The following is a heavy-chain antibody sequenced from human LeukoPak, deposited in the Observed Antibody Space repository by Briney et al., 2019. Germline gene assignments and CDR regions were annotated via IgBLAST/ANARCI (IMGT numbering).Heavy chain of an antibody. CDR2: ISSSSSTI. CDR3: ARGPAYYFDY. CDR1: GFTLSSCS. J-gene: IGHJ4*02. Sequence: GGALRLSCAASGFTLSSCSLNWVRQAPGKGLEWVSYISSSSSTIYYADSVQGRLTISRDNAKNSLYLQMNSLRAEDTAVYYCARGPAYYFDYWGQGTLVTVSS. V-gene: IGHV3-48*01.